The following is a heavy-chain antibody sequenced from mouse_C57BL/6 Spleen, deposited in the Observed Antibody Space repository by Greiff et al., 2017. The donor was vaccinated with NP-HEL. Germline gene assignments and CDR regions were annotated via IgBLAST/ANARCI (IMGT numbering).Heavy chain of an antibody. Sequence: DVKLVESGGGLVKPGGSLKLSCAASGFTFSDYGMHWVRQAPEKGLEWVAYISSGSSTIYYADTVKGRFTISRDNAKNTLFLQMTSLRSEDTAMYYCARDYYGSSAAYWGQRTLVTVSA. CDR2: ISSGSSTI. CDR1: GFTFSDYG. D-gene: IGHD1-1*01. CDR3: ARDYYGSSAAY. J-gene: IGHJ3*01. V-gene: IGHV5-17*01.